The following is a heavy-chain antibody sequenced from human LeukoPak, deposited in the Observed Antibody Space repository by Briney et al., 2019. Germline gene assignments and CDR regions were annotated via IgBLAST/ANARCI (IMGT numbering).Heavy chain of an antibody. CDR3: ATRRRITIFGVVTPYYYYYMDV. V-gene: IGHV1-24*01. CDR2: FNPEDGET. Sequence: ASVKVSCKVSGYTLTELSMHWVRQAPGKGLERMGGFNPEDGETIYAQKFQGRVTMTEDTSTDTAYMELSSLRSEDTAVYYCATRRRITIFGVVTPYYYYYMDVWGKGTTVTVSS. D-gene: IGHD3-3*01. CDR1: GYTLTELS. J-gene: IGHJ6*03.